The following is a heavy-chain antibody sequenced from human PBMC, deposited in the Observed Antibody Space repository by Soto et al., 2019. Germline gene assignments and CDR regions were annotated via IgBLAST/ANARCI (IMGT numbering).Heavy chain of an antibody. CDR2: INHSGST. CDR1: GGSFSGYY. D-gene: IGHD3-22*01. J-gene: IGHJ4*02. CDR3: ARGYGPHMIVVPRRSYYFNY. V-gene: IGHV4-34*01. Sequence: PSETLSLTCAVYGGSFSGYYWSWIRQPPGKGLEWIGEINHSGSTNYNPSLKSRVTISVDTSKNQFSLKLSSVTAADTAVYYCARGYGPHMIVVPRRSYYFNYWGQGTLVTVSS.